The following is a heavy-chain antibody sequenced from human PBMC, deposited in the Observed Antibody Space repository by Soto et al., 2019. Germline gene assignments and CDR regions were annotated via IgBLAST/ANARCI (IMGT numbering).Heavy chain of an antibody. CDR3: AKSIAGGGGSCYYYYYYMDV. D-gene: IGHD2-15*01. CDR1: GFTFSSYA. V-gene: IGHV3-23*01. CDR2: ISGSGGST. Sequence: EVQLLESGGGLVQPGGSLRLSCAASGFTFSSYAMSWVRQAPGKGLEWVSAISGSGGSTYYADSVKGRFTISRDNSKNTLYLQMNSVRAEDTAVYYCAKSIAGGGGSCYYYYYYMDVWGKGTTVTVSS. J-gene: IGHJ6*03.